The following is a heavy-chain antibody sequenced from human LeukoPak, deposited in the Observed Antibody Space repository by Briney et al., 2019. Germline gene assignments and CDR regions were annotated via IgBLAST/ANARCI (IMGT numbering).Heavy chain of an antibody. CDR1: GYSISSGYY. CDR2: IYHSGST. CDR3: ARRIYSGSYYYFDY. Sequence: SETLSLTCAVSGYSISSGYYWGWIRQPPGKGLEWIGSIYHSGSTYYNPSLKSRVTISVDTSKNQFSLKLSSVTAADTAVYYCARRIYSGSYYYFDYWGQGTLVTVSS. J-gene: IGHJ4*02. V-gene: IGHV4-38-2*01. D-gene: IGHD1-26*01.